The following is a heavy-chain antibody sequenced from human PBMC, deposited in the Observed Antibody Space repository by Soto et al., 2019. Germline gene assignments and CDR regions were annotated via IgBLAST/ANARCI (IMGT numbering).Heavy chain of an antibody. V-gene: IGHV1-8*01. Sequence: GASVKVSCKASGYTFTSYDINWVRQATGQGLEWMGWMNPNSGNTGYAQKFRGRVTMTRNTSISTAYMELSSLRSEDTAVYYCARRRTRYCSSTSCYTNWFDPWGQGTLVTVSS. J-gene: IGHJ5*02. D-gene: IGHD2-2*02. CDR3: ARRRTRYCSSTSCYTNWFDP. CDR1: GYTFTSYD. CDR2: MNPNSGNT.